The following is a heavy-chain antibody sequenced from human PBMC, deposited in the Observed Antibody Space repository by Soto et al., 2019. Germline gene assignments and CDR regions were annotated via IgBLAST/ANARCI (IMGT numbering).Heavy chain of an antibody. D-gene: IGHD3-22*01. CDR3: AKHSVVTSQGDFDY. V-gene: IGHV3-23*01. J-gene: IGHJ4*02. Sequence: EVQLLESGGGLVQPGGSLRLSCAASGFIFSSYAMSWVRQAPGKGLEWVSGISGSGGSTYYADSVKGRFTISRDNSKNTLYLQMNSLRAEDTAVYYCAKHSVVTSQGDFDYWGQGTLVTVSS. CDR2: ISGSGGST. CDR1: GFIFSSYA.